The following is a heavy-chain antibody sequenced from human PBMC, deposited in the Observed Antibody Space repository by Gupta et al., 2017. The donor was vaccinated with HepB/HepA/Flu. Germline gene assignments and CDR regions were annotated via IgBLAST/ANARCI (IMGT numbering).Heavy chain of an antibody. Sequence: EVQLVESGGGLVQPGGSLRLSCAASGFTFSSYEMNWVRQAPGKGLEWVSYISSSGSTIYYADSVKGRFTISRDNAKNSLYLQMNSLRAEDTAVYYCARGDQQWLVHSDVNYYYGMDVWGQGTTVTISS. V-gene: IGHV3-48*03. D-gene: IGHD6-19*01. CDR2: ISSSGSTI. CDR1: GFTFSSYE. J-gene: IGHJ6*02. CDR3: ARGDQQWLVHSDVNYYYGMDV.